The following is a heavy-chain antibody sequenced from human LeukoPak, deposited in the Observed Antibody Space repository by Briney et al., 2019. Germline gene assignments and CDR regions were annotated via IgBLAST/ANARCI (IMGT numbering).Heavy chain of an antibody. CDR3: ARDSHPVPAAIFDVGNYFDY. Sequence: PGGSLRLSCAASGFTFSSYAMHWVRQAPGKGLEWVAVISYDGSNKYYADSVKGRFTISRDNSKNTLYLQMNSLRAEDTAVYYCARDSHPVPAAIFDVGNYFDYWGQGTLVTVSS. D-gene: IGHD2-2*02. CDR1: GFTFSSYA. J-gene: IGHJ4*02. CDR2: ISYDGSNK. V-gene: IGHV3-30*01.